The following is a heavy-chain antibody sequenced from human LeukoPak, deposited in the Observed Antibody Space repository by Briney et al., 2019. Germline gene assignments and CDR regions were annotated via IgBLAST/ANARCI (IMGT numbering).Heavy chain of an antibody. J-gene: IGHJ5*02. Sequence: GGSLRLSCAASGFTFSSYAMHWVRQAPGKGLEWVAVISYDGSNKYYADSVKGRFTISRDNSKNTLYLQMNSLRAEDTAVYYCARDAYYYAEEFDPWGQGTLVTVSS. D-gene: IGHD3-10*01. CDR2: ISYDGSNK. CDR3: ARDAYYYAEEFDP. CDR1: GFTFSSYA. V-gene: IGHV3-30*04.